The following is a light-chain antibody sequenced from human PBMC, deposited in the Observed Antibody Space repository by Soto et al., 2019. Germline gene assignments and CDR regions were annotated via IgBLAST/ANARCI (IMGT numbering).Light chain of an antibody. V-gene: IGKV3-15*01. Sequence: EIVMTQSPATLSVSPGESVTLSCRARQSVNSDSAWYQQKPGQAPRLLIYGASSRATGVPARFSGSGSGTEFTLTISSLQSEDFALYYCQQYNNWPHTFGPGTKVDIK. CDR2: GAS. CDR3: QQYNNWPHT. J-gene: IGKJ3*01. CDR1: QSVNSD.